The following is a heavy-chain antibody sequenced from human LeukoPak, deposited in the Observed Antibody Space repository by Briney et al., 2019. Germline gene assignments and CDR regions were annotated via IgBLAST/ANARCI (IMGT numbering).Heavy chain of an antibody. J-gene: IGHJ3*02. CDR1: GFTFSSYA. Sequence: PGGSLRLSCAASGFTFSSYAMSWVRQAPGKGLEWVSAISGSGGITYYADSVKGRFTISRDNSKNTLYLQMNSLSAEDTAVYYCAREAIVSGKDDGFDMWGQGTMVTVSS. CDR2: ISGSGGIT. V-gene: IGHV3-23*01. D-gene: IGHD2/OR15-2a*01. CDR3: AREAIVSGKDDGFDM.